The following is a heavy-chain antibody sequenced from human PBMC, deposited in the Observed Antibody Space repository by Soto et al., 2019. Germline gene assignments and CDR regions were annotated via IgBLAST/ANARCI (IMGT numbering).Heavy chain of an antibody. J-gene: IGHJ4*02. Sequence: AGGALILSGESSGFTFSSYAMSWVRPAPGEGLEWVSAISGSGGSTYYADSVKGRFTISRDNSKNTLYLQMNSLRAEDTAVYYCAKGADYDFWSGSPQNYFDYWGQGTLVTVSS. V-gene: IGHV3-23*01. CDR2: ISGSGGST. D-gene: IGHD3-3*01. CDR1: GFTFSSYA. CDR3: AKGADYDFWSGSPQNYFDY.